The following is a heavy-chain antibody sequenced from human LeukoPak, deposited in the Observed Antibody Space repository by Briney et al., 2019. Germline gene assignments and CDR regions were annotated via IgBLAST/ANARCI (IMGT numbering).Heavy chain of an antibody. CDR1: GYSISSNNY. D-gene: IGHD6-13*01. CDR3: ARDWAAAAGIGFDP. J-gene: IGHJ5*02. Sequence: PSETLSLTCTVSGYSISSNNYWGWIRQPPGKGLEWIGNIYHSGSISYNPSLKSRVTISVDTSKNQFSLKLTSVTAADTAVYFCARDWAAAAGIGFDPWGQGTLVSVSS. V-gene: IGHV4-38-2*02. CDR2: IYHSGSI.